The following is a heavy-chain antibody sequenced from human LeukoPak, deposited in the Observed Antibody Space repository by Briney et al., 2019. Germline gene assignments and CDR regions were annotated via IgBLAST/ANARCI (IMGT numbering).Heavy chain of an antibody. V-gene: IGHV3-30*02. CDR1: GFIFSTYA. CDR2: IRNDGSIK. CDR3: ARGDCSGDCYLLLYQ. D-gene: IGHD2-21*02. J-gene: IGHJ4*01. Sequence: GGSLRLSCAASGFIFSTYAMHWVRQVPGQGLDWVAFIRNDGSIKYYGHSVKGRFTISRDNAKDTLYLQLNSLRTDDTAVYYCARGDCSGDCYLLLYQWGEGSLVTVP.